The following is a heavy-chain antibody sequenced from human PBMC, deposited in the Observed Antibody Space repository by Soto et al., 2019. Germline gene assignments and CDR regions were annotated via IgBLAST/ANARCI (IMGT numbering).Heavy chain of an antibody. Sequence: SETLSLTCTVSGGSISSYYWSWIRQPPGKGLEWIGYIYYSGSTNYNPSLKSRVTISVDTSKNQFSLKLSSVTAADTAVYYCARDRSSGWYGTDYFDYWGQGTLVTVSS. D-gene: IGHD6-19*01. CDR2: IYYSGST. CDR1: GGSISSYY. J-gene: IGHJ4*02. CDR3: ARDRSSGWYGTDYFDY. V-gene: IGHV4-59*01.